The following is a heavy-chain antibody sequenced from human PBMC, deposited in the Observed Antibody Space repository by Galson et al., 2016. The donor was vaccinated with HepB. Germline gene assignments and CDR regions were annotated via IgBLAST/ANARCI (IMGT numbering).Heavy chain of an antibody. V-gene: IGHV3-48*03. CDR3: VLLAY. J-gene: IGHJ4*02. CDR1: GFTFSAYN. Sequence: SLRLSCATSGFTFSAYNINWVRQAPGKGLEWLSYISPNGSTTHYAESVKGRFTVSRDNAKSSVYLQMDSLRAEDTAVYYCVLLAYWGQGTQVTVSS. CDR2: ISPNGSTT. D-gene: IGHD2-15*01.